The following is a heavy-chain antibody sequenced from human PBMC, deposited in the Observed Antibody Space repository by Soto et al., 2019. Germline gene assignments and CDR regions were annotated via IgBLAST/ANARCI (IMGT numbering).Heavy chain of an antibody. D-gene: IGHD6-13*01. CDR3: AKGHGGSSSWYDYYYYGMDV. V-gene: IGHV3-23*01. J-gene: IGHJ6*02. Sequence: GGSRRLSCAASGFTFSSYAMSWVRQAPGKGLEWVSAISGSGGSTYYADSVKGRFTISRDNSKNTLYLQMNSLRAEDTAVYYCAKGHGGSSSWYDYYYYGMDVWGQGTTVTVSS. CDR2: ISGSGGST. CDR1: GFTFSSYA.